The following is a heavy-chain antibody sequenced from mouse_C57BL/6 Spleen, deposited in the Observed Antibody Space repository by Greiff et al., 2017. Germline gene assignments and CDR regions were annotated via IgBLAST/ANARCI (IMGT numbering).Heavy chain of an antibody. Sequence: QVQLKQPGAELVRPGTSVKLSCKASGYTFTSYWMHWVKQRPGQGLEWIGVIDPSDSYTNYNQKFKGKATLTVDTSSSTAYMQLSSLTSEDSAVYYCARGNDYEFAYWGQGTLVTVSA. CDR2: IDPSDSYT. CDR3: ARGNDYEFAY. J-gene: IGHJ3*01. D-gene: IGHD2-4*01. CDR1: GYTFTSYW. V-gene: IGHV1-59*01.